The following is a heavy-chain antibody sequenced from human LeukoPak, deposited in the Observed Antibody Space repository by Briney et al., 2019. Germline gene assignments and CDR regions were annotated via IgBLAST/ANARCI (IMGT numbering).Heavy chain of an antibody. CDR2: ISWNSGSI. Sequence: PGGSLRLSCAASGFTFDDYAMHWVRQAPGKGLEWASGISWNSGSIGYADSVKGRFTISRDNAKNSLYLQMNSLRAEDTALYYCAKDLELRKNYYYYGMDVWGQGTTVTISS. J-gene: IGHJ6*02. V-gene: IGHV3-9*01. CDR3: AKDLELRKNYYYYGMDV. CDR1: GFTFDDYA. D-gene: IGHD1-7*01.